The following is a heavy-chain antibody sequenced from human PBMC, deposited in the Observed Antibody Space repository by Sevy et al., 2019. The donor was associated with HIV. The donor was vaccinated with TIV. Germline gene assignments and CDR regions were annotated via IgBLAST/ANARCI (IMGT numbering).Heavy chain of an antibody. V-gene: IGHV1-2*06. D-gene: IGHD3-3*01. CDR2: INPISGAT. J-gene: IGHJ6*02. CDR3: VRARTDFWTGGMDV. Sequence: ASVKVSCKASGYSFTGYYMHWVRQAPGQGLEWMGRINPISGATDDSQKFQGRVTMTRDTSIRTAYMEVSRLRSDDTAVYYCVRARTDFWTGGMDVWGQGTTVTVSS. CDR1: GYSFTGYY.